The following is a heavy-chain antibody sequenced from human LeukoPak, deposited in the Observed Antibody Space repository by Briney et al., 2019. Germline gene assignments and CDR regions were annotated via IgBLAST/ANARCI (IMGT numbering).Heavy chain of an antibody. Sequence: GGSLRLSCAASGFTFSSYSLNWVRQAPGKGLEWVANIKQDGSEEYYIDSVKGRLTISRDNANNLFYLHMNSLRAEDTAVYCCARDWGTSSDYFDYWGQGTPVTVSS. D-gene: IGHD6-6*01. V-gene: IGHV3-7*01. CDR1: GFTFSSYS. CDR3: ARDWGTSSDYFDY. CDR2: IKQDGSEE. J-gene: IGHJ4*02.